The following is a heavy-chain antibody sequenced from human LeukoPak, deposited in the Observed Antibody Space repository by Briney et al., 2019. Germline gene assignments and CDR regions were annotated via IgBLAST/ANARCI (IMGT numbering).Heavy chain of an antibody. Sequence: GGSLRLSCAASGFTSSSYWMSWVRQAPGKGLEWVANIKQDASEEYYVDSVKGRFTISRDNAKNSLYLQMDSLRAEDTAVYYCARDEHQFYHASTGRFDYWGQGTLVTVSS. J-gene: IGHJ4*02. V-gene: IGHV3-7*04. D-gene: IGHD3-22*01. CDR2: IKQDASEE. CDR3: ARDEHQFYHASTGRFDY. CDR1: GFTSSSYW.